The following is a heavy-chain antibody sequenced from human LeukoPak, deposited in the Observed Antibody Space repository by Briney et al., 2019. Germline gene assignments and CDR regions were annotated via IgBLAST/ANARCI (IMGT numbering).Heavy chain of an antibody. J-gene: IGHJ4*02. CDR3: ARHGDSGNLYVGEFDY. CDR2: INHSGST. CDR1: GGSFSGYY. D-gene: IGHD1-26*01. V-gene: IGHV4-34*01. Sequence: SETLSLTCAVYGGSFSGYYWSWIRQPPGKGPEWIGEINHSGSTNYNPSLKSRVTISVDTSKNQFSLKLSSVTAADTAVYYCARHGDSGNLYVGEFDYWGQGTLVTVSS.